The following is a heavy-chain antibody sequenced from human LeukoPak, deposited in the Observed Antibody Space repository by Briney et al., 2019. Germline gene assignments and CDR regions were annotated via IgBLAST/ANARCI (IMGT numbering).Heavy chain of an antibody. CDR1: GFSFSNYG. Sequence: GGSLRLSCAASGFSFSNYGMHWVRQAPGKGLEWVTVISYDGSNKYYADSVEGRFTVSRDNSESTLYLQMNSLRAEDTAVYYCAKGSEWLLYLVPFDYWGQGTLVTVSS. J-gene: IGHJ4*02. CDR3: AKGSEWLLYLVPFDY. D-gene: IGHD3-3*01. CDR2: ISYDGSNK. V-gene: IGHV3-30*18.